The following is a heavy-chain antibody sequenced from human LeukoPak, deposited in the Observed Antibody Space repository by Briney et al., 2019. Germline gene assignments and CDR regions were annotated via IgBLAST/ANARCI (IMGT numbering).Heavy chain of an antibody. Sequence: ASVKVSCKASGYSFTSYYMNWVRQAPGQRLEWMGWINIGNGNTKYSQNFQGRITIARDTSATTAYMDLSSLRSEDTAMYYCARRLGRSFDYWGQGTLVTVSS. CDR2: INIGNGNT. CDR1: GYSFTSYY. CDR3: ARRLGRSFDY. J-gene: IGHJ4*02. D-gene: IGHD2-21*01. V-gene: IGHV1-3*04.